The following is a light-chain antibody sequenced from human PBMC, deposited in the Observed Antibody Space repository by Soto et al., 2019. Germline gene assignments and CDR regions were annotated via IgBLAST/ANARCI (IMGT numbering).Light chain of an antibody. Sequence: AIRMTQSPSSFSASTGDRVTITCRASQGISSNLAWYQQKPGKAPKLLIYAASTLQSGVPSRFSGSGSGTEFTLTISCLQSEDFATYYCQQYYSYPQTFGQGTKLEIK. J-gene: IGKJ2*01. CDR3: QQYYSYPQT. CDR2: AAS. CDR1: QGISSN. V-gene: IGKV1-8*01.